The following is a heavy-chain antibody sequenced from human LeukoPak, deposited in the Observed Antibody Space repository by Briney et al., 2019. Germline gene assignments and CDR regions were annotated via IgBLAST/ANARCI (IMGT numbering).Heavy chain of an antibody. CDR1: GFTFSSYA. D-gene: IGHD6-19*01. CDR2: ISGSGGST. J-gene: IGHJ4*02. CDR3: ASPPDKQWLVRY. V-gene: IGHV3-23*01. Sequence: QPGGSLRLSCAASGFTFSSYAMSWVRQAPGKGLEWVSAISGSGGSTYYADSVKGRFTISRDNSKNTVYLQMNSLRTDDTAMYYCASPPDKQWLVRYWGRGTLVTVSS.